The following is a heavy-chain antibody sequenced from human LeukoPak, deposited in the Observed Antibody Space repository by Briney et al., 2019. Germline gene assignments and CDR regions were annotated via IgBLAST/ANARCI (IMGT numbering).Heavy chain of an antibody. J-gene: IGHJ6*03. Sequence: GGSLRLSCAASGFTFSSYKMNWVRQAPGKGLEWVSYISSSGSTIYYADSVKGRFTISRDNAKNSLYLQMNSLRAEDTAVYYCAGPFDYDYVWGSYRYPNYYYYYMDVWGKGTTVTVSS. CDR3: AGPFDYDYVWGSYRYPNYYYYYMDV. CDR2: ISSSGSTI. D-gene: IGHD3-16*02. V-gene: IGHV3-48*03. CDR1: GFTFSSYK.